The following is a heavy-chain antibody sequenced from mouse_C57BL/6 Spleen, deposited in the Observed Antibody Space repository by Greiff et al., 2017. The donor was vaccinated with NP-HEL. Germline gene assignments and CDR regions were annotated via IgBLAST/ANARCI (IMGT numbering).Heavy chain of an antibody. CDR1: GYSITSGYY. CDR2: ISYDGSN. Sequence: EVKLQESGPGLVKPSQSLSLTCSVTGYSITSGYYWNWIRQFPGNKLEWMGYISYDGSNNYNPSLKNRISITRDTSKNQFFLKLNSVTTEDTATYYCARGDYYGSSLDDWGQGTTLTVSS. CDR3: ARGDYYGSSLDD. J-gene: IGHJ2*01. V-gene: IGHV3-6*01. D-gene: IGHD1-1*01.